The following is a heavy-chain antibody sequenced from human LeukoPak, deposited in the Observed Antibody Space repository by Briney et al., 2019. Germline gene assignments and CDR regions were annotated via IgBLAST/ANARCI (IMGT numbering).Heavy chain of an antibody. CDR2: IKQDGSEK. CDR3: ARDRIVVVPAATRYYYYYYGMDV. CDR1: GFTFSSYW. Sequence: GGSLRLSRAASGFTFSSYWMSWVRQAPGKGLEWVANIKQDGSEKYYVDSVKGRFTISRDNAKNSLYLQMNSLRAEDTAVYYCARDRIVVVPAATRYYYYYYGMDVWGQGTTVTVSS. D-gene: IGHD2-2*01. J-gene: IGHJ6*02. V-gene: IGHV3-7*01.